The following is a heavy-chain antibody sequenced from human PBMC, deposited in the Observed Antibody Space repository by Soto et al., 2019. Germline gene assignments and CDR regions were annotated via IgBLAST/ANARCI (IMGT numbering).Heavy chain of an antibody. Sequence: GGSLRLSCAASGFTFDSYSMNWVRQAPGKGLEWVSYIDSSSSNKHYADSVKGRFTISRDNSKNTLYLQMNSLRAEDTAVYYCAKDSPTGPGYCSGGSCREPGGWGQGT. CDR1: GFTFDSYS. V-gene: IGHV3-48*01. CDR3: AKDSPTGPGYCSGGSCREPGG. J-gene: IGHJ4*02. D-gene: IGHD2-15*01. CDR2: IDSSSSNK.